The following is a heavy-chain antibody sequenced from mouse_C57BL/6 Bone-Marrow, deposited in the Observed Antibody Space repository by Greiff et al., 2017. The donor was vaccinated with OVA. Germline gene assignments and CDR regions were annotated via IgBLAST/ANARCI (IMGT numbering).Heavy chain of an antibody. J-gene: IGHJ1*03. Sequence: VQLQQSGAELARPGASVKLSCKASGYTFTSYGISWVKQRTGQGLEWIGEIYPRSGNTYYNEKFKGKATLTADKSSSTAYMELRSLTSEDSAVYFCAREKRWGYSNYVYWYFEVWGTGTTVTVSS. V-gene: IGHV1-81*01. CDR1: GYTFTSYG. CDR3: AREKRWGYSNYVYWYFEV. CDR2: IYPRSGNT. D-gene: IGHD2-5*01.